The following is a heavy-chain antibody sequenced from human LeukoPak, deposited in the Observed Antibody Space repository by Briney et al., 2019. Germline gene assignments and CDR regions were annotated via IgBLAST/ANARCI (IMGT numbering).Heavy chain of an antibody. CDR3: ARLGRKVSAATYYFDY. D-gene: IGHD2-2*01. Sequence: SETLSLTCTVTGGSISSSTSDYWSWIRQPAGKGLEWIGRIYTSGSTNYNPSLKSRVTISVDTSKNQFSLKLSSVTAADTAVYYCARLGRKVSAATYYFDYWGQGTLVTVSS. CDR1: GGSISSSTSDY. V-gene: IGHV4-61*02. CDR2: IYTSGST. J-gene: IGHJ4*02.